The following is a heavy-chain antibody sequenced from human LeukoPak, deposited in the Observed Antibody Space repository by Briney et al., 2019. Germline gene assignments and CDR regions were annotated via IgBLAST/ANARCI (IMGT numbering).Heavy chain of an antibody. J-gene: IGHJ4*02. V-gene: IGHV4-34*01. D-gene: IGHD3-22*01. Sequence: SETLSLTCVVCGGFFSGYFWSWLRQPPGKGLEWIGKITPSGSTNYSPSLKSRVSISTDTSKKKLSLRLTSVTAADSAVYYCSSSFYYDSRDYWGQGTLVTVSS. CDR1: GGFFSGYF. CDR3: SSSFYYDSRDY. CDR2: ITPSGST.